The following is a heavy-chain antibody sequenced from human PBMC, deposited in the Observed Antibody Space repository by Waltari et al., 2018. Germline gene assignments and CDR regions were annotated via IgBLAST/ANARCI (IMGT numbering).Heavy chain of an antibody. CDR2: MSYSGAT. V-gene: IGHV4-39*01. CDR1: GVSITSNRHY. CDR3: ATYIGASVGTAAFDV. J-gene: IGHJ3*01. D-gene: IGHD5-12*01. Sequence: QLQLQESGTGLVKPSETLSLTCSVSGVSITSNRHYWGWIRQPPGQGLEWIGTMSYSGATYSSPSLKSRVTISRDTSKNQLSLKLGSVTAADTAVYYCATYIGASVGTAAFDVWGQGTMVTVSS.